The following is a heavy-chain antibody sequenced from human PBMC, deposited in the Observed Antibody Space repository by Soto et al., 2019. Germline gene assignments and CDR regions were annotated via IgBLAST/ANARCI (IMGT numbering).Heavy chain of an antibody. CDR2: ITTSGGNT. Sequence: EVQLLESGGGLVQPGGSLRLSCAASGFTFSTYAMSWVRQAPGKGLEWVSTITTSGGNTYYADSVQGRFTISRDNSKNTLYLQMTSLRAKDTAVYYCAGRYCTNGGYYTNYYDYNDVWGKGTTVTVSS. J-gene: IGHJ6*03. V-gene: IGHV3-23*01. CDR1: GFTFSTYA. D-gene: IGHD2-8*01. CDR3: AGRYCTNGGYYTNYYDYNDV.